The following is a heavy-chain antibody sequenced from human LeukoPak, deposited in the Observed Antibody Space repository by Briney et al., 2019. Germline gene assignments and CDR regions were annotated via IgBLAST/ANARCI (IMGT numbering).Heavy chain of an antibody. CDR2: ISGSGGST. CDR1: GFTFSSYA. J-gene: IGHJ4*02. CDR3: ARWVSALADFIDY. V-gene: IGHV3-23*01. D-gene: IGHD3-3*01. Sequence: QPGGSLRLSCAASGFTFSSYAMSWVRQAPGKGLEWVSAISGSGGSTYYADSVKGRFTISRDNSKNTLYLQMNSLRAEATAVYYCARWVSALADFIDYWGQGTLVTVSS.